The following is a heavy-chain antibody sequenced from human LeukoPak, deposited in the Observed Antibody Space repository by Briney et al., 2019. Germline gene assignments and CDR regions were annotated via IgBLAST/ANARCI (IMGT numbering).Heavy chain of an antibody. CDR3: VRDDRSYGVDY. V-gene: IGHV3-74*01. Sequence: PGGSLRLSCAASGFTFSSHWMHWVRQAPGKGLVCVARIKSDGTYRDYGDSVRGRFTISRDNAKDTLYLQMNSLRAEDTAVYYCVRDDRSYGVDYWGQETPVTVSS. CDR2: IKSDGTYR. CDR1: GFTFSSHW. J-gene: IGHJ4*02. D-gene: IGHD3-22*01.